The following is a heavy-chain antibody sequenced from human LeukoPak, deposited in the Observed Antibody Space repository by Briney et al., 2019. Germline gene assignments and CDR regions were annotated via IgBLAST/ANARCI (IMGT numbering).Heavy chain of an antibody. CDR3: ARDSCSNYSYYYYYMDV. J-gene: IGHJ6*03. V-gene: IGHV4-4*07. Sequence: WETLSLTCTVSGGSISSYYWSWIRQPAGKGLEWIGRIYTSGSTNYNPSLKSRVTMSVDTSKNQFSLKLSSVTAADTAVYYCARDSCSNYSYYYYYMDVWGKGTTVTVSS. CDR2: IYTSGST. CDR1: GGSISSYY. D-gene: IGHD4-11*01.